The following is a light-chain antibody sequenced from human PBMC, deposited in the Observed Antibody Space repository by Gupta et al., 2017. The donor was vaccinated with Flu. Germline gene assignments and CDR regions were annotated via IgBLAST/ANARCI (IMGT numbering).Light chain of an antibody. CDR2: RDN. CDR1: SSNIGKND. CDR3: ASWDDSLNGV. J-gene: IGLJ2*01. V-gene: IGLV1-47*01. Sequence: QAVLIQPPSASGTPGQSVTISCSGNSSNIGKNDVYWYQQFPGTAPKLLIYRDNRRPSGVPDRFSGSKSGTSASLAISGLRSEDEADYYCASWDDSLNGVFGGGTKVTVL.